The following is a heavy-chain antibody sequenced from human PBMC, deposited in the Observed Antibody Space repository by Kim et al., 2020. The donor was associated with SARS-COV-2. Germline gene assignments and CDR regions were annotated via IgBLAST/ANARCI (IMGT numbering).Heavy chain of an antibody. V-gene: IGHV3-7*01. CDR1: GFSFSNYW. CDR3: ARDFNY. CDR2: IKQDGSEK. Sequence: GGSLRLSCVASGFSFSNYWMNWVRQAPGKGLEWVANIKQDGSEKYYVDSVKGRFTISRDNANNSLYLQMNSLRAEDTAVYYCARDFNYWGQGTLVTVSS. J-gene: IGHJ4*02.